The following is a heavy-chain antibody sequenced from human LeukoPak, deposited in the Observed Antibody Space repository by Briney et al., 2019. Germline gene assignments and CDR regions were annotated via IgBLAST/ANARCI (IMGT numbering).Heavy chain of an antibody. V-gene: IGHV1-69*04. CDR3: ARDLGCSSTSCYTDFDY. CDR2: IIPILGIA. J-gene: IGHJ4*02. Sequence: SVKVSCQASGGTFGRYTISWVRQAPGQGLEWMGRIIPILGIANYAQKFQGRVTITADKSTSTAYMELSSLRSEDTAVYYCARDLGCSSTSCYTDFDYWGQGTLVTVSS. CDR1: GGTFGRYT. D-gene: IGHD2-2*02.